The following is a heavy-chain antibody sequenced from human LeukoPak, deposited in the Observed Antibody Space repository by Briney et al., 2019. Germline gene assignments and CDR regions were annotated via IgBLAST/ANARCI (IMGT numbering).Heavy chain of an antibody. V-gene: IGHV3-23*01. CDR3: AGVDAAMPDAFDI. J-gene: IGHJ3*02. CDR2: ISGSGGST. Sequence: GGSLRLSCAASGFTFSSYGMSWVRQAPGKGLEWGSAISGSGGSTYYADSVKGRFTISRDNSKNTLYLQMNSLRADDTAVYYCAGVDAAMPDAFDIWGQGTTVTVSS. D-gene: IGHD5-18*01. CDR1: GFTFSSYG.